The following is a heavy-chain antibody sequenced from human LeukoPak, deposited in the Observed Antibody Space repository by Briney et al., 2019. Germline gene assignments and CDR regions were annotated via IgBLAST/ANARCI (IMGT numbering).Heavy chain of an antibody. CDR1: GFTFSSYW. D-gene: IGHD3-9*01. CDR3: ATELLTPLDY. CDR2: INSDGSST. J-gene: IGHJ4*02. Sequence: GGSLRLSCAASGFTFSSYWMHWVRQAPGKGLVWVSRINSDGSSTTYADSVKGRFTISRDNAKNTLCLQMNSLRADDTAVYYCATELLTPLDYWGQGTLVTVSS. V-gene: IGHV3-74*01.